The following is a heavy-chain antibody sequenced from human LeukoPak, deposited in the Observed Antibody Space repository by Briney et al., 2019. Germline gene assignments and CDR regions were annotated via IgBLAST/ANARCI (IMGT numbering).Heavy chain of an antibody. Sequence: SQTLSLTCAVSGGSISSGGYSWSWIRQPPGKGLEWIGYIYHSGSTYYNPSLKSRVTISVDRSKNQFSLKLSSVTAADTAVYYCARYCSSTSCYSRQYGMDVWGQGTTVTVSS. CDR1: GGSISSGGYS. CDR2: IYHSGST. D-gene: IGHD2-2*01. J-gene: IGHJ6*02. V-gene: IGHV4-30-2*01. CDR3: ARYCSSTSCYSRQYGMDV.